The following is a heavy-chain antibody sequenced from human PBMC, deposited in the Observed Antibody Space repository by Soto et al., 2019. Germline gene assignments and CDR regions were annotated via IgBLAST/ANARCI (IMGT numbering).Heavy chain of an antibody. CDR2: ISGSGDT. Sequence: EVQLLESGGGLVQPGGSLRLSCAASGLTFSSYGMTWVRQAPGKGLDGVSAISGSGDTYNVDSLKGRFTISRDNSKSTLFLQMNSLRAEDTAVYYCATYGGDSGGFEYFKYWGQGTLVTVSS. J-gene: IGHJ1*01. CDR3: ATYGGDSGGFEYFKY. D-gene: IGHD2-21*02. CDR1: GLTFSSYG. V-gene: IGHV3-23*01.